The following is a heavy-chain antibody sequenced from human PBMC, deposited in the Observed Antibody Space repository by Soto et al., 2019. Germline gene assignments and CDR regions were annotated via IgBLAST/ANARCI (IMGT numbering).Heavy chain of an antibody. CDR3: ARDSLAARRGCDY. CDR2: IYYSRST. Sequence: QVQLQESGPGLVKPSQTLSLTCTVSGGSISSGDYYWSWIRQPPGKGLEWIGYIYYSRSTYYNPSLKSRVTISVDSSKNQSSLKLSSVTAADTAVCYCARDSLAARRGCDYWGQGTLVTVSS. D-gene: IGHD6-6*01. CDR1: GGSISSGDYY. J-gene: IGHJ4*02. V-gene: IGHV4-30-4*01.